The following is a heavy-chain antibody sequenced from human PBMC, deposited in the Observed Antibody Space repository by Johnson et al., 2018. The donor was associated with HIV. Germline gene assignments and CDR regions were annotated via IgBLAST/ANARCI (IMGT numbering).Heavy chain of an antibody. V-gene: IGHV3-66*01. D-gene: IGHD3-10*02. Sequence: VQLVESGGGVVQPGGSLRLSCAASGFTVTTKYMSWVRQAPGKGLEWVSVIYSGGSTYYADSVKGRFTISRDNSKNTLYLQMNSLRAEDTAVYFCAKDLTYVISAFDIWCQGTMVTVSS. CDR3: AKDLTYVISAFDI. CDR1: GFTVTTKY. J-gene: IGHJ3*02. CDR2: IYSGGST.